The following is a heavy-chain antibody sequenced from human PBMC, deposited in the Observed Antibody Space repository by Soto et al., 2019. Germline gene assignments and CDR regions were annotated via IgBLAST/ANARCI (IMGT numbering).Heavy chain of an antibody. CDR3: AQRTLTNWFDP. J-gene: IGHJ5*02. CDR2: IYHSGST. Sequence: PSETLSLTCTVSGGSISSSNWWSWVRQPPGKGLEWIGEIYHSGSTNYNPSLKSRVTISVDTSKNQFSLQLNSVTATDTAVYYCAQRTLTNWFDPWGQGTPVTVSS. D-gene: IGHD4-4*01. CDR1: GGSISSSNW. V-gene: IGHV4-4*02.